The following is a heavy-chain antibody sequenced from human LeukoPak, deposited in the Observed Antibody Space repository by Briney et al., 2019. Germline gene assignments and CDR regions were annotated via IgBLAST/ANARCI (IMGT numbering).Heavy chain of an antibody. Sequence: SETLSLTCAVYGGSFSGYYWSWIRQPPGKGLEWIGEINHSGSTNYNPSLKSRVTISVDTSKNQFSLKLSSVTAADTAVYYCVSDTATVDYWGQGTLVTVSS. V-gene: IGHV4-34*01. D-gene: IGHD5-18*01. CDR3: VSDTATVDY. J-gene: IGHJ4*02. CDR1: GGSFSGYY. CDR2: INHSGST.